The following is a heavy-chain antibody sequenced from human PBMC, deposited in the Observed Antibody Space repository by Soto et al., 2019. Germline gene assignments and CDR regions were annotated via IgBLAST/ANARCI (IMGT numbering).Heavy chain of an antibody. J-gene: IGHJ4*02. Sequence: SETLSLTCTVSGGSISSYYWSWIRQPPGKGLEWIGYIYYSGSTNYNPSLKSRVTISVDTSKNQFSLKLSSVTAADTAVYYCAGHINSSGYLGFSPGFDYWGQGTLVTVSS. CDR2: IYYSGST. D-gene: IGHD3-22*01. CDR3: AGHINSSGYLGFSPGFDY. CDR1: GGSISSYY. V-gene: IGHV4-59*01.